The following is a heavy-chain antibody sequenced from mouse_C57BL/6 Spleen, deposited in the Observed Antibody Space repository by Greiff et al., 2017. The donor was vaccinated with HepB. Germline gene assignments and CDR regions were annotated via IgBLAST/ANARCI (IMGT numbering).Heavy chain of an antibody. J-gene: IGHJ2*01. Sequence: EVKLMESGGGLVQPGGSLSLSCAASGFTFTDYYMSWVRQPPGKALEWLGFIRNKANGYTTEYSASVKGRFTISRDNSQSILYLQMNALRAEDSATYYCARYIRGVLYYFDYWGQGTTLTVSS. CDR3: ARYIRGVLYYFDY. CDR2: IRNKANGYTT. V-gene: IGHV7-3*01. CDR1: GFTFTDYY. D-gene: IGHD1-1*02.